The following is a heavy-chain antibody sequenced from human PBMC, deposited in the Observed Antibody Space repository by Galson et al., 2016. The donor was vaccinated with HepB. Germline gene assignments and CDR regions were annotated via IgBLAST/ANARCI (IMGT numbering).Heavy chain of an antibody. CDR3: ARGRPVGPRLGGGQHYGLDV. CDR1: GGSTGYY. D-gene: IGHD3-16*01. CDR2: INPSGST. V-gene: IGHV4-34*01. J-gene: IGHJ6*02. Sequence: SETLSLTCAVYGGSTGYYWSWIRQPPGRGLEWIAEINPSGSTSCNPSLKSRVTISVDTSKNQVSLKVTSVTAADTAVYYCARGRPVGPRLGGGQHYGLDVWGQGAMVTVSS.